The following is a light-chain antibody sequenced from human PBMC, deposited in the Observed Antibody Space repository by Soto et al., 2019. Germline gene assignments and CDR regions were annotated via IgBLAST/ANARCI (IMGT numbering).Light chain of an antibody. CDR1: SSDVGGYNY. Sequence: QSVLTQPASVSGSPGQSITISCTGTSSDVGGYNYVSWYQQHPGKAPKLMIYDVSNRPSGVSNRFSGSKSGNTASLTISRLQAADEADYYCSSYTSSSTNVFGTGTKVTVL. CDR2: DVS. CDR3: SSYTSSSTNV. V-gene: IGLV2-14*01. J-gene: IGLJ1*01.